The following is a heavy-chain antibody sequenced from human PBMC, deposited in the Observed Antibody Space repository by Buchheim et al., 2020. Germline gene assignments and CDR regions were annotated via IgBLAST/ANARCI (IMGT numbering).Heavy chain of an antibody. CDR2: ISTSGGTT. Sequence: EVQLLESGGGLIQPGGSLRLSCAASGFTFSSYAMSWVRQAPGKGLEWVSTISTSGGTTYYADSVKGRFTISRDNSKNTLYLQMNSLRAEDTDVYYCAIYNLYSSSRRFDYWGQGTL. CDR3: AIYNLYSSSRRFDY. J-gene: IGHJ4*02. CDR1: GFTFSSYA. D-gene: IGHD6-19*01. V-gene: IGHV3-23*01.